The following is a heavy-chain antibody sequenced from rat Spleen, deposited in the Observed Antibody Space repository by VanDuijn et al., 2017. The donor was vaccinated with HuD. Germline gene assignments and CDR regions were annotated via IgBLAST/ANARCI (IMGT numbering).Heavy chain of an antibody. CDR2: IWSNGGT. CDR3: ARPHSYYGYKSYYFDY. Sequence: QVQLKESGPGLVKPSETLSLTCTVSGFSLTRHHVSWVRQPPGKGLEWMGVIWSNGGTDYNSAIKSRLSISRDTSKSQVFLKMNSLQTEDTAMYFCARPHSYYGYKSYYFDYWGQGVMVTVSS. CDR1: GFSLTRHH. V-gene: IGHV2-47*01. J-gene: IGHJ2*01. D-gene: IGHD1-7*01.